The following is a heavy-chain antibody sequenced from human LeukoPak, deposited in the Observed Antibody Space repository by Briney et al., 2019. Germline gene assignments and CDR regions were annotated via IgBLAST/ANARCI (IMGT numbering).Heavy chain of an antibody. CDR2: IYYTGST. Sequence: PSETLSLTCTVSGGSISSYYWTWIRQPPGKGLEWIGYIYYTGSTNYNSSLKSRVTMSVDTSKNQFSLKLSSVTAVDTAVYYCAREQGAPPAFFDYWGQGTLVTVSS. J-gene: IGHJ4*02. CDR3: AREQGAPPAFFDY. D-gene: IGHD1-26*01. CDR1: GGSISSYY. V-gene: IGHV4-59*01.